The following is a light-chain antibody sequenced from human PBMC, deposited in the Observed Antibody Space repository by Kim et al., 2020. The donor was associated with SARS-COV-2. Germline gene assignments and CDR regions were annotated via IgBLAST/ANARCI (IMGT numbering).Light chain of an antibody. CDR3: QAWDSSTAV. Sequence: SVSPGQTASLTCSGDKLGDKYACWYQQKPGQSPVVVIYQDSKRPSGIPGRFSGSNSGNTATLTISGTQAMDEADYYCQAWDSSTAVFGGGTKLTVL. CDR2: QDS. CDR1: KLGDKY. V-gene: IGLV3-1*01. J-gene: IGLJ2*01.